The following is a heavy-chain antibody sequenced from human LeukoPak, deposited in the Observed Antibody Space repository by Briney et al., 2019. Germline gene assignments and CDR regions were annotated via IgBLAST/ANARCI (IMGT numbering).Heavy chain of an antibody. CDR3: AGVSARNALWYYQH. CDR2: IYYSGGT. CDR1: GGSISSYY. V-gene: IGHV4-59*01. Sequence: SETLSVTCTVSGGSISSYYWSWIRQPPGKGLEWMGCIYYSGGTNYNPSLKSRGTISIDTSKYRFSLKLNSVTTADTAAYYCAGVSARNALWYYQHWGQGTLVTVSS. D-gene: IGHD2-2*01. J-gene: IGHJ1*01.